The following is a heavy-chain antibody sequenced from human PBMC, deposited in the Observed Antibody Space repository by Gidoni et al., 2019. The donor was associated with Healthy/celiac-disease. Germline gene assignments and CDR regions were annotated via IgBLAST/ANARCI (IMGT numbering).Heavy chain of an antibody. J-gene: IGHJ6*02. D-gene: IGHD2-21*02. CDR1: GFTFSSYG. CDR3: ARGRLDVTEDYYYGMDV. Sequence: QVQLVESGGGVVQPGRSLRLSCAASGFTFSSYGMHWVRQAPGKGLEGVAVIWYDGSNKYYADSVKGRFTISRDNSKNTLYLQMNSLRAEDTAVYYCARGRLDVTEDYYYGMDVWGQGTTVTVSS. CDR2: IWYDGSNK. V-gene: IGHV3-33*01.